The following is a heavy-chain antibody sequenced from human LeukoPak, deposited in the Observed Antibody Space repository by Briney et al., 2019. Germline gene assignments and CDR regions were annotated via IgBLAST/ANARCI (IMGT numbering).Heavy chain of an antibody. CDR1: GFTFSSYA. Sequence: GGSLRLSCAASGFTFSSYAMSWVRQAPGKGLEWVSAISGSGGSTYYADSVKGRFTISRDNSKNMLYLQMNSLRAEDTAVYYCAKDMRTDYYDSSGYYPDYWGQGTLVTVSS. CDR3: AKDMRTDYYDSSGYYPDY. V-gene: IGHV3-23*01. D-gene: IGHD3-22*01. J-gene: IGHJ4*02. CDR2: ISGSGGST.